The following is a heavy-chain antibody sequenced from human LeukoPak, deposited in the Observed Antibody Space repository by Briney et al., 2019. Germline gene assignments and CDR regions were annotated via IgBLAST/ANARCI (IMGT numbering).Heavy chain of an antibody. V-gene: IGHV4-59*01. CDR2: IYYSGST. J-gene: IGHJ4*02. CDR3: AAENLGYYYDSSGFGY. CDR1: GGSISSYY. D-gene: IGHD3-22*01. Sequence: SETLSLTCTVSGGSISSYYWSWIRQPPGKGLEWIGYIYYSGSTNYNPSLKSRVTISVDTSKNQFSLKLSSVTAADTAVYYCAAENLGYYYDSSGFGYWGQGTLVTVSS.